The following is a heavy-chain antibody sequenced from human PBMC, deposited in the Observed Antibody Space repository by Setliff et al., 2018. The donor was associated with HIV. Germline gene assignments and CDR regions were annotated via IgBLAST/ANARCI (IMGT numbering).Heavy chain of an antibody. CDR1: GFTFTSSA. D-gene: IGHD2-15*01. CDR2: IVVGSGNT. J-gene: IGHJ1*01. Sequence: ASVKVSCKASGFTFTSSAMQWVRQARGQRLEWIGWIVVGSGNTNYAQKFQERVTITRDMSTSTAYMELSSLRPEDTAVYYCAADCSGGSCPEYFQHWGQGTPVTVSS. CDR3: AADCSGGSCPEYFQH. V-gene: IGHV1-58*02.